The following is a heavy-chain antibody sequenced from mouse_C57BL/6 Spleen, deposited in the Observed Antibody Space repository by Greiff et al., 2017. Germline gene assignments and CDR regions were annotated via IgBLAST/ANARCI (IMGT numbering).Heavy chain of an antibody. J-gene: IGHJ2*01. V-gene: IGHV3-6*01. CDR1: GYSITSGYY. D-gene: IGHD2-2*01. CDR3: ARDRGLPDYFDY. Sequence: EVQLQESGPGLVKPSQSLSLTCSVTGYSITSGYYWNWIRQFPGNKLEWMGYISYDGSNNYNPSLKNRISITRDTSKNQFFLKLNSVTTEDTATYYCARDRGLPDYFDYWGQGTTLTVSS. CDR2: ISYDGSN.